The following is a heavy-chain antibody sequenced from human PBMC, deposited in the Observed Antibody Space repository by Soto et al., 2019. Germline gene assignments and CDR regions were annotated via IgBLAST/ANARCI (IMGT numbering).Heavy chain of an antibody. CDR3: ARVPRGYSYGYYYMDV. V-gene: IGHV4-4*02. J-gene: IGHJ6*03. CDR2: IYHSGST. D-gene: IGHD5-18*01. Sequence: SETLSLTCAVSSGSISSSNWWSWVRQPPGKGLEWIGEIYHSGSTNYNPSLKSRVTISVDKSKNQFSLKLSSVTAADTAVYYCARVPRGYSYGYYYMDVWGKGTTVTVS. CDR1: SGSISSSNW.